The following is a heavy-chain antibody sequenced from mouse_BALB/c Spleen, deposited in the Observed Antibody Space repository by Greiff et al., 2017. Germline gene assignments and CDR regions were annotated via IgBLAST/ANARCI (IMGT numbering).Heavy chain of an antibody. CDR3: ARSEGYAPWD. D-gene: IGHD2-2*01. V-gene: IGHV5-17*02. CDR1: GFTFSSFG. CDR2: ISSGSSTI. Sequence: EVQLVESGGGLVKPGGSLKLSCAASGFTFSSFGMHWVRQAPEKGLEWVAYISSGSSTIYYADTVKGRFTISRDNPKNTLFLQMTSLRSEDTAMYYCARSEGYAPWDWGQGTTLTVSS. J-gene: IGHJ2*01.